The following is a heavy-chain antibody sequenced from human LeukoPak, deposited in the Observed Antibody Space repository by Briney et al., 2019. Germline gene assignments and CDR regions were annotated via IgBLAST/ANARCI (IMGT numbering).Heavy chain of an antibody. J-gene: IGHJ3*02. CDR3: ARTSGKWFGELVHAFDI. V-gene: IGHV3-53*01. D-gene: IGHD3-10*01. CDR1: GFTVSSNY. CDR2: IYSGGST. Sequence: GGSLRLSCAASGFTVSSNYMSWVRQAPGKGLEWVSVIYSGGSTYYADSVKGRFTISRDNSKNTLYLQMNSLRAEDTAVYYCARTSGKWFGELVHAFDIWGQGTMVTVSS.